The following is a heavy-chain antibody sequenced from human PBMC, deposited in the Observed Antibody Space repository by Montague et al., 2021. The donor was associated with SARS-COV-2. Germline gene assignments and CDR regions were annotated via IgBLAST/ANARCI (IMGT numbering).Heavy chain of an antibody. CDR1: GGSMSDHY. CDR3: ARAVSVRRAVNWFDP. D-gene: IGHD3-10*01. J-gene: IGHJ5*02. V-gene: IGHV4-59*11. Sequence: SETLSLTCTVSGGSMSDHYWAWIRQPPGKGLEWLAYIYYSGGTNSNASXXSRVTTSVDTSKNQFSLKLTSVTAADTAVYYCARAVSVRRAVNWFDPWGQGTLVTVSS. CDR2: IYYSGGT.